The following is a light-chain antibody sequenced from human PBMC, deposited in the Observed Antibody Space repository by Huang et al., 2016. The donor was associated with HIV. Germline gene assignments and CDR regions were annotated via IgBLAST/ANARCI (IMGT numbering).Light chain of an antibody. CDR3: QQSYNTPRT. J-gene: IGKJ1*01. V-gene: IGKV1-39*01. Sequence: DIQMTQSPSSLSASVGDRVTITCRASQSITNYLNWYQHKPGKAPKLLIYAASSLQRGVPSRFSGSGSGTDFTLTISSLQHEDFATYYCQQSYNTPRTFGQGTRVEIK. CDR1: QSITNY. CDR2: AAS.